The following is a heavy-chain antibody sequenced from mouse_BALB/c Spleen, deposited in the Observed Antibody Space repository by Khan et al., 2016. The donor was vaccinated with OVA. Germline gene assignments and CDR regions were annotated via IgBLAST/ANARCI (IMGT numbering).Heavy chain of an antibody. V-gene: IGHV2-2*01. Sequence: VQLKESGPGLVQPSQSLSITCTVSGFSLTTYGVHWVRQSPGKGLEWLGVIRSGGNTDYNAAFISRLIITNDNSKSPVFFKMDSLPAYYTAVYYCARNYYRYDFTYWGQGTLVTVSA. D-gene: IGHD2-14*01. CDR2: IRSGGNT. CDR1: GFSLTTYG. CDR3: ARNYYRYDFTY. J-gene: IGHJ3*01.